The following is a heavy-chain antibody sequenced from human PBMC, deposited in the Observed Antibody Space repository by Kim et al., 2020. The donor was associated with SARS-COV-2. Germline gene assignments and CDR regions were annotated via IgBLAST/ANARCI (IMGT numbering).Heavy chain of an antibody. CDR1: GFTFNSHG. CDR2: ISYDGSNR. Sequence: GGSLRLSCAASGFTFNSHGMNWVRQAPGKGLEWVAGISYDGSNRYYVDSVKGRFAISRDDSKNTLFLQMDSLRADDTAVYYCARDRRGVERVATQFDYWGQGTLVTVSS. J-gene: IGHJ4*02. V-gene: IGHV3-30*03. D-gene: IGHD5-12*01. CDR3: ARDRRGVERVATQFDY.